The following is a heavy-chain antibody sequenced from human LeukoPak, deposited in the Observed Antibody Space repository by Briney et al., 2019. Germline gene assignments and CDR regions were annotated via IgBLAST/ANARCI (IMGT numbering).Heavy chain of an antibody. CDR3: AKGYCTNGVCYSWYFDL. V-gene: IGHV3-9*01. Sequence: GGSLRLSCAASGFTFDDYAMPWVRQAPGKGLEWVSGISWNSGSIGYADSVKGRFTISRDNAKNSLYLQMNSLRAEDTALYYCAKGYCTNGVCYSWYFDLWGRGTLVTVSS. J-gene: IGHJ2*01. CDR1: GFTFDDYA. CDR2: ISWNSGSI. D-gene: IGHD2-8*01.